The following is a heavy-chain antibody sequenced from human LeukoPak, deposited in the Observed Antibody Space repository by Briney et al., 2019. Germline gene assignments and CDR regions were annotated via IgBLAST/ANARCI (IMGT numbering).Heavy chain of an antibody. V-gene: IGHV4-39*07. Sequence: PSETLSLTCNVSGGSISSSSYYWGWIRQPPGKGLEWIGSIHYSGSTDYNPSLKSRVTISVDTSKNQFSLKLSSVTAADTAVYYCARGYCSGGSCYSYYYYNYMDVWGKGTTVTVSS. CDR1: GGSISSSSYY. D-gene: IGHD2-15*01. CDR3: ARGYCSGGSCYSYYYYNYMDV. J-gene: IGHJ6*03. CDR2: IHYSGST.